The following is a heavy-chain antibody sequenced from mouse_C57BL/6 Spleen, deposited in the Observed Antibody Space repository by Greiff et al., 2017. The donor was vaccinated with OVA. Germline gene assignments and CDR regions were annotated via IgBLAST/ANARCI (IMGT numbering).Heavy chain of an antibody. V-gene: IGHV1-82*01. CDR1: GYAFSSSC. Sequence: VQLQQSGPELVKPGASVKIFCTASGYAFSSSCMNWVKQRPGKGLEWIGRIYPGDGDTNYNGKFKGKATMTADKSSSTTYMQLSSLASEESAVYFCARTTTMSYLVNWGKGTTLTVSS. CDR2: IYPGDGDT. D-gene: IGHD2-4*01. CDR3: ARTTTMSYLVN. J-gene: IGHJ2*01.